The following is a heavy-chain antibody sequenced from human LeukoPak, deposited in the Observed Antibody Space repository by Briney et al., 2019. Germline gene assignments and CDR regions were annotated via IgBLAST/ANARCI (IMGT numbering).Heavy chain of an antibody. CDR3: ARGAGDIVLMVFDY. J-gene: IGHJ4*02. V-gene: IGHV4-30-4*01. CDR2: IYYSGST. CDR1: GGSISSGDYY. D-gene: IGHD2-8*01. Sequence: SQTLSLTCTVSGGSISSGDYYWSWIRQPPGKGLEWIGYIYYSGSTYYNPSLKSRVTISVDTSKNQFSLKLSSVTAADTAVYYCARGAGDIVLMVFDYWGQGTLVTVSS.